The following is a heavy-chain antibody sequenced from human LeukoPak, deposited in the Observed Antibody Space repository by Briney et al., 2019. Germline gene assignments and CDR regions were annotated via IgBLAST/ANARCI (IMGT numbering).Heavy chain of an antibody. D-gene: IGHD4-23*01. CDR3: ARDLHGGYSSDY. V-gene: IGHV3-30*02. CDR1: TFTFSTYG. CDR2: MGYEGIHK. Sequence: PGGSLRLSCAASTFTFSTYGMHWVRQAPGKGLEWVAFMGYEGIHKYYADSVKGRFTISKDNSKATLYLQINSLRPEDTAVYYCARDLHGGYSSDYWGQGTLVTVSS. J-gene: IGHJ4*02.